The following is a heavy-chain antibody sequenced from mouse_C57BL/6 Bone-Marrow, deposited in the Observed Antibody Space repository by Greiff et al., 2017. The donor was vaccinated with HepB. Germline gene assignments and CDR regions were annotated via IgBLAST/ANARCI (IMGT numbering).Heavy chain of an antibody. CDR3: AEGTAVGWYFDV. D-gene: IGHD1-1*01. Sequence: QVQLQQPGAELVKPGASVKMSCKASGYTFTSYWITWVKQRPGQGLEWVGDIYPGSGSTNYNEKFKSKATLTVDTSSSTAYMQLSSLTSEDSAVYYCAEGTAVGWYFDVWGKGTTVTVSS. CDR1: GYTFTSYW. J-gene: IGHJ1*03. V-gene: IGHV1-55*01. CDR2: IYPGSGST.